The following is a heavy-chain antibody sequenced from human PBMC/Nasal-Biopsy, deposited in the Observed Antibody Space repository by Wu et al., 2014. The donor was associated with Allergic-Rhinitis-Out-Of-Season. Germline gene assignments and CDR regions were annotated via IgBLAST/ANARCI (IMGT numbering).Heavy chain of an antibody. Sequence: LRLSCAAAGVTFRSSAMSWVRQAPGKGLEWVSTIRDSRGTTYYADSVRGRFTISVDNSQNTLHLQLDSLRVDDTAVYYCAKRPSVGGSPFYFDYWGQGTLVTV. D-gene: IGHD6-19*01. CDR1: GVTFRSSA. CDR3: AKRPSVGGSPFYFDY. V-gene: IGHV3-23*01. CDR2: IRDSRGTT. J-gene: IGHJ4*02.